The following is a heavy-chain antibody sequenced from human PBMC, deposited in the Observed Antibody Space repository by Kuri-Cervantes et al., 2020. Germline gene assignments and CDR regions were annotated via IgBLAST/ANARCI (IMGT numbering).Heavy chain of an antibody. V-gene: IGHV4-31*03. J-gene: IGHJ6*02. Sequence: SETLSLTCTVSGGSISSGGYYWSWIRQHPGKGLEWIGYIYYSGSNYYNPSLKNRVTISLDMSKNQCSLKLTSVTAADTAVYYCARDPAGSATLYGTDVWGQGTTVTVSS. CDR1: GGSISSGGYY. CDR3: ARDPAGSATLYGTDV. CDR2: IYYSGSN.